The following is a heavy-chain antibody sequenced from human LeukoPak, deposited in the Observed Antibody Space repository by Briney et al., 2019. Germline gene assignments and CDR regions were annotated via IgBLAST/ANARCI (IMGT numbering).Heavy chain of an antibody. CDR2: VSGSGTST. Sequence: PGGSLRLSCAASGFTFSTYAMNWVRQAPGKGLEWVSDVSGSGTSTNYADSVKGRLTISRDNSKNTLYLQMNNLRAEDTAVYYCAKVGRASWAPYYFDYWGQGTLVTVSS. V-gene: IGHV3-23*01. CDR1: GFTFSTYA. CDR3: AKVGRASWAPYYFDY. J-gene: IGHJ4*02. D-gene: IGHD2-2*01.